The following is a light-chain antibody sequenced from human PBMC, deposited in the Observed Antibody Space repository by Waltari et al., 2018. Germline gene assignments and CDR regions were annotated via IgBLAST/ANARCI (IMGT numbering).Light chain of an antibody. Sequence: DLVMTLSHLSLPVPPGEPAAIPCSTCQTLLHVNGYNYLDWYLQKPGQSPHLLIYLGSNRASGVPDRFSGSGSGTDFTLKISRVEAEDVGVYYCMQALQTPLTFGGGTKVEIK. CDR3: MQALQTPLT. CDR1: QTLLHVNGYNY. J-gene: IGKJ4*01. CDR2: LGS. V-gene: IGKV2-28*01.